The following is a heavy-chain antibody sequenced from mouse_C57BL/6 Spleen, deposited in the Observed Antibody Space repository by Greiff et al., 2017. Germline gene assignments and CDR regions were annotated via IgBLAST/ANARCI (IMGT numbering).Heavy chain of an antibody. V-gene: IGHV1-18*01. CDR2: INPNNGGT. CDR1: GYTFTDYN. CDR3: ARKDRDYDDYAKGY. D-gene: IGHD2-4*01. Sequence: EVQLQQSGPELVKPGASVKIPCKASGYTFTDYNMDWVKQSHGKSLEWIGDINPNNGGTIYNQKFKGKATLTVDKSSSTAYMELRSLTSEDTAVYYCARKDRDYDDYAKGYWGQGTSVTVSS. J-gene: IGHJ4*01.